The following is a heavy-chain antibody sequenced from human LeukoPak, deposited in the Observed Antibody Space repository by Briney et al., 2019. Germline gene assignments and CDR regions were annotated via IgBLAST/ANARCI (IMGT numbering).Heavy chain of an antibody. CDR3: AKRGLYQHAFDI. D-gene: IGHD2-2*01. CDR1: GFTFSSYA. Sequence: GGSLRLSCAASGFTFSSYAVSWVRQAPGKGLEWVSSITGGGGSTFYADSVKGRFTVSRDNSKNTLSLQMNSLRDEDTALYYCAKRGLYQHAFDIWGKGTMVTVSS. V-gene: IGHV3-23*01. CDR2: ITGGGGST. J-gene: IGHJ3*02.